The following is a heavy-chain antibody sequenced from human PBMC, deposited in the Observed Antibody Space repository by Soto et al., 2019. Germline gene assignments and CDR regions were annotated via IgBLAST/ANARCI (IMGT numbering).Heavy chain of an antibody. CDR2: IYYSGST. J-gene: IGHJ4*02. CDR1: GGSTSSYY. Sequence: PSETLSLTCSVSGGSTSSYYWSWIRQPPGKGLEWIGYIYYSGSTDYSPSLKSRVTMSIDTSQNQVSLKLTSVTTADTAVYYCARSGLYYDYVWGSYRPRYYFDYWGQGTLVTVSS. CDR3: ARSGLYYDYVWGSYRPRYYFDY. D-gene: IGHD3-16*02. V-gene: IGHV4-59*01.